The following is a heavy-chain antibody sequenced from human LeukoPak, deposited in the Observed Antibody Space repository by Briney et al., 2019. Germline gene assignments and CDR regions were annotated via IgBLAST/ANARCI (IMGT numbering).Heavy chain of an antibody. CDR2: IYYSGST. J-gene: IGHJ4*02. D-gene: IGHD4-17*01. CDR1: GVSVSSGSYY. CDR3: ARVGMGHDYGDYGIDY. V-gene: IGHV4-61*01. Sequence: KPSETLSLTCTVSGVSVSSGSYYWSWLRQPPGKGLEWIGYIYYSGSTNYNPSLKSRVTISVDTSKNQFSLKLSSVTAADTAVYYCARVGMGHDYGDYGIDYWGQGTLVTVSS.